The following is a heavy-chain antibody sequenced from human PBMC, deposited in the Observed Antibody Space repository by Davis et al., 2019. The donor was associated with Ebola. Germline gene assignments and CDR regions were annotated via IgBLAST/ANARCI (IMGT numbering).Heavy chain of an antibody. CDR2: IIPVFGIP. CDR1: GGTFSSYA. CDR3: ARVQLGGWEFDY. V-gene: IGHV1-69*13. Sequence: SVKVSCKASGGTFSSYAISWVRQAPGQGLDWMGGIIPVFGIPKYAQKFQGRVTITADESTSTAYMELSSLRSDDTAIYYCARVQLGGWEFDYWGQGTLVTVSS. D-gene: IGHD1-26*01. J-gene: IGHJ4*02.